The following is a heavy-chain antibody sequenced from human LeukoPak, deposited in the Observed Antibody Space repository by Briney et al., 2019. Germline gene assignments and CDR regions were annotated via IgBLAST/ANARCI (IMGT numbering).Heavy chain of an antibody. CDR2: ISYDGSNK. CDR3: AKGSADYYYYGMDV. Sequence: GGSLGLSCAASGFTFSSYGMHWVRQAPGKGLEWVAVISYDGSNKYYADSVKGRFTISRDNSKNTLYLQMNSLRAEDTAVYYCAKGSADYYYYGMDVWGQGTTVTVSS. J-gene: IGHJ6*02. D-gene: IGHD3-3*01. V-gene: IGHV3-30*18. CDR1: GFTFSSYG.